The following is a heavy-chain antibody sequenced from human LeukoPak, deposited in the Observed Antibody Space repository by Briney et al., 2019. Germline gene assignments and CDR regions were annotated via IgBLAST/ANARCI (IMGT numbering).Heavy chain of an antibody. Sequence: GGSLRLSCAASGFTFSSYSMNWVRQAPGKGLEWVSSISSSSSYIYYADSVKGRFAISRDNAKNSLYLQMNSLRAEDTAVYYCARSLPSPSLITIDAFDIWGQGTMVTVSS. CDR3: ARSLPSPSLITIDAFDI. J-gene: IGHJ3*02. CDR2: ISSSSSYI. CDR1: GFTFSSYS. D-gene: IGHD3-3*01. V-gene: IGHV3-21*01.